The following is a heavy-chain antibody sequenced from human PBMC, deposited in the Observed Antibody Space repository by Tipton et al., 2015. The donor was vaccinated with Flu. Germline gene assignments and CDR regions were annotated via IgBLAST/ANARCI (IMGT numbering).Heavy chain of an antibody. D-gene: IGHD4-11*01. J-gene: IGHJ5*02. Sequence: TLSLTCAVYGGSFSSYYWNWIRQPPGKGLEWIGYIYNSEYTKYSPSLKSRVTISVDTSRNQFSLRLSSVTAADTAVYYCARRDYSNYVSEPKNWFDPWGQGILVTASS. V-gene: IGHV4-4*09. CDR1: GGSFSSYY. CDR2: IYNSEYT. CDR3: ARRDYSNYVSEPKNWFDP.